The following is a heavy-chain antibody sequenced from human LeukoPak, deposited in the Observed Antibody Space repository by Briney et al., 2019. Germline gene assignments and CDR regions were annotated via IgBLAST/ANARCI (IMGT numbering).Heavy chain of an antibody. J-gene: IGHJ4*02. CDR3: ARDLHGGYSSDY. Sequence: GGSLRLSCAASGFTFNNFGMHWVRQAPGKGLEWEAFMGYEGIHKYYADSVKGRFTISKDNSKATLYLQMNSLRPEDTAVYYCARDLHGGYSSDYWGQGTLVTVSS. CDR1: GFTFNNFG. CDR2: MGYEGIHK. D-gene: IGHD4-23*01. V-gene: IGHV3-30*02.